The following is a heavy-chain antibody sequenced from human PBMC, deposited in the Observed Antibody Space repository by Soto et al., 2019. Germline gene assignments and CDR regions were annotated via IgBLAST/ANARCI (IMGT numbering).Heavy chain of an antibody. CDR2: ISRDGRKV. Sequence: WWSLRLRCGASGLPCSRYGLHSCRQAASKGLEWVAFISRDGRKVEKGDSVKGRLTISRDQSENTLYLQMNSLRPADTAVYYCAKEPPAIAAGGFDTWGQGTLVTVSS. CDR3: AKEPPAIAAGGFDT. V-gene: IGHV3-30*18. CDR1: GLPCSRYG. J-gene: IGHJ4*02. D-gene: IGHD6-13*01.